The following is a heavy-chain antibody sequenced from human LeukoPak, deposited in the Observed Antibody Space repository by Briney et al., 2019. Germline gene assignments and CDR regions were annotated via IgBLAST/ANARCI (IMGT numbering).Heavy chain of an antibody. CDR3: ARVGFSYYYGMDV. CDR2: IYYSGST. CDR1: GGSISSYY. V-gene: IGHV4-59*01. J-gene: IGHJ6*02. Sequence: SETLSLTCTVSGGSISSYYWSWIRQPPGKGLEWIGYIYYSGSTNYNPSLKSRVTISVDTSKNQFSPKLSSVTAADTAVYYCARVGFSYYYGMDVWGQGTTVTVSS.